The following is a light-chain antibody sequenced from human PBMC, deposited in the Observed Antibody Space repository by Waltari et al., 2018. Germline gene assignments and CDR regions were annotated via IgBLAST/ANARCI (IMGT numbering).Light chain of an antibody. J-gene: IGLJ2*01. Sequence: SALPQPPSVSGSPGQSITTPCPGISPDASLSWYQQHPGKAPKLIISDVSKRPSGVSNRFSGSRSGNTASLTISGLQAEDEADFYCSSYTSTSVGFGGGTKLTVL. CDR3: SSYTSTSVG. V-gene: IGLV2-14*03. CDR2: DVS. CDR1: SPDAS.